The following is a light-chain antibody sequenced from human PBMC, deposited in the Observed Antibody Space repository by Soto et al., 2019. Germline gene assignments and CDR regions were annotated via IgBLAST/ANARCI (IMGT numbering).Light chain of an antibody. CDR1: QSISLW. CDR2: AAS. V-gene: IGKV1-9*01. Sequence: DIQMTQSPSSLSAFVGDRVTITCRASQSISLWLAWYQQKPGKAPKLLYAASTLQSGVPSRFSGSGSGTEFTLTISSLQPEDFATYYCQQVNSYPYTFGQGTKVDIK. CDR3: QQVNSYPYT. J-gene: IGKJ2*01.